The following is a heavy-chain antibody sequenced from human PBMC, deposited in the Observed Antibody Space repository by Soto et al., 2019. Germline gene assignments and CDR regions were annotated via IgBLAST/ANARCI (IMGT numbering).Heavy chain of an antibody. CDR1: GFSFSSYW. CDR3: ARNIRDY. Sequence: GGSLRLSCAASGFSFSSYWMHWVRQAPGKGLVWVSRINSDGTYIDYADSVRGRFTISRDNAKNTLYLHMNSLRAEDTAIYYCARNIRDYWGQGTLVTVSS. J-gene: IGHJ4*02. CDR2: INSDGTYI. V-gene: IGHV3-74*01. D-gene: IGHD2-15*01.